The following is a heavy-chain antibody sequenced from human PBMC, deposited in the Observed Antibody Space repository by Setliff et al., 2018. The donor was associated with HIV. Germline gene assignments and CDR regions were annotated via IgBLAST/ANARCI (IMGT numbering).Heavy chain of an antibody. CDR3: ARARGLLPYYYLDV. J-gene: IGHJ6*03. CDR2: IYYSGST. Sequence: SETLSLTCTVSGGSISSGGYYWSWIRQRPGKGLEWIGYIYYSGSTYYNPSLKSRVTMSVDTSKNQFSLKLSSVTAADTAVYYCARARGLLPYYYLDVWGKGTTVTVS. V-gene: IGHV4-31*03. CDR1: GGSISSGGYY. D-gene: IGHD3-10*01.